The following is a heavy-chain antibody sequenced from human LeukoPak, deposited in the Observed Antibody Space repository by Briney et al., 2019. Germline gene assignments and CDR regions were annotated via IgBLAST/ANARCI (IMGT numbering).Heavy chain of an antibody. CDR2: INPNSGGT. CDR1: GYTFTGYY. V-gene: IGHV1-2*02. CDR3: ARSISGWYVGRWFDP. D-gene: IGHD6-19*01. Sequence: ASVKVSCKASGYTFTGYYMHWERQAPGQGLEWMGWINPNSGGTNYAQKLQGRVTMTTDTSTSTAYMELRSLRSDDTAVYYCARSISGWYVGRWFDPWGQGTLVTVSS. J-gene: IGHJ5*02.